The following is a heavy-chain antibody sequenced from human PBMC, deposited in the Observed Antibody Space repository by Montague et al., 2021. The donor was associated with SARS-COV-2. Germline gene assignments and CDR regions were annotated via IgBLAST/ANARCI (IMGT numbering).Heavy chain of an antibody. CDR1: GGSISRYS. CDR2: IYNSGST. Sequence: SETLSLTCTVSGGSISRYSWTWIRQPPGKGLEWIGYIYNSGSTNYNPSLTRRVTISVDTSKNQFSLKLSSVAAADTAVYYCAGVGRGSSWYEVAFDIWGQGTMVTVSS. J-gene: IGHJ3*02. V-gene: IGHV4-59*01. D-gene: IGHD6-13*01. CDR3: AGVGRGSSWYEVAFDI.